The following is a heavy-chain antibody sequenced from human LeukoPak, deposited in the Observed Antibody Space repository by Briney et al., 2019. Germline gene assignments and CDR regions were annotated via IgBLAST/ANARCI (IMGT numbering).Heavy chain of an antibody. CDR1: GGSISNYY. Sequence: PSETLSLTCTVSGGSISNYYWSWIRQPPGKGLEWIGYIYYTGSTNYNPSLKSRVTISVDTSKNQFSLRLSSVTAAGTAVYYCARLKTDYGGNDYYFDYWGQGTLVTVSS. D-gene: IGHD4-23*01. V-gene: IGHV4-59*08. J-gene: IGHJ4*02. CDR2: IYYTGST. CDR3: ARLKTDYGGNDYYFDY.